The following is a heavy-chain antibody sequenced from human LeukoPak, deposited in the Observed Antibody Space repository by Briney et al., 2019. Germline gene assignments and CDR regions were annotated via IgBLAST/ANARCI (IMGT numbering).Heavy chain of an antibody. CDR2: ISSSGSTI. J-gene: IGHJ4*02. CDR1: GGSISSGGYY. D-gene: IGHD2-15*01. Sequence: LSLTCTVSGGSISSGGYYWSWIRQAPGKGLEWVSYISSSGSTIYYADSVKGRFTISRDNAKNSLYLQMNSLRAEDTAVYYCAREGVVHFDYWGQGTLVTVSS. V-gene: IGHV3-11*01. CDR3: AREGVVHFDY.